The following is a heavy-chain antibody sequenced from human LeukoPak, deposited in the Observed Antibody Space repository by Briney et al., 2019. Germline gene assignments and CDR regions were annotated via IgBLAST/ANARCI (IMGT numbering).Heavy chain of an antibody. CDR3: ARGPRIAAAGHFDY. CDR1: GGSFSGYY. J-gene: IGHJ4*02. V-gene: IGHV4-34*01. CDR2: INHSGST. D-gene: IGHD6-13*01. Sequence: SSETLSLTCAVYGGSFSGYYWSWIRQPPGKGLEWIGEINHSGSTNYNPSLKSRVTISVDTSKNQFSLKLSSVTAADTAVYYCARGPRIAAAGHFDYWGQGTLATVSS.